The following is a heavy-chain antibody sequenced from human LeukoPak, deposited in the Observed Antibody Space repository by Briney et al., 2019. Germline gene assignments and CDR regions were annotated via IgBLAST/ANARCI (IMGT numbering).Heavy chain of an antibody. V-gene: IGHV3-30*18. CDR2: ISYEGSDK. CDR1: GFTFSSYG. J-gene: IGHJ6*02. CDR3: AKDLVPTLYYGMDV. Sequence: GGPLRLSCAASGFTFSSYGMHWVRQAPGKGLEWVAVISYEGSDKYYADSVTGRFTISRDNSKNTLYLQMNSLRAEDTAVYYCAKDLVPTLYYGMDVWGQGTTVSVSS. D-gene: IGHD2-21*01.